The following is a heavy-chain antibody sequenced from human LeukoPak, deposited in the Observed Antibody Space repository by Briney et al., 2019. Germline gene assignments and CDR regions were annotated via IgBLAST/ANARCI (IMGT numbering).Heavy chain of an antibody. D-gene: IGHD1-26*01. J-gene: IGHJ6*02. CDR1: GFTFSSYV. CDR2: ISYDGSNK. V-gene: IGHV3-30*04. Sequence: GGSLRLSCAASGFTFSSYVMHGVRQAPGKGLDGVAVISYDGSNKYYPDSVKGRFTISRDNSKNTLYLQMNSLRAEDTAVYYCARDQGADNYYYSGMAVWGEGST. CDR3: ARDQGADNYYYSGMAV.